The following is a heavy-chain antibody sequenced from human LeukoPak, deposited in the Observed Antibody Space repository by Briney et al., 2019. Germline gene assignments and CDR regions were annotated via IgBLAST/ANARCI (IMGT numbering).Heavy chain of an antibody. D-gene: IGHD3-9*01. V-gene: IGHV4-34*01. CDR1: GGSFSGYY. CDR2: INQSGST. Sequence: PSETLSLTCAVYGGSFSGYYWSWIRQPPGKGLEWIGEINQSGSTNYNPSLKSRVTISVDTSKNQFSLKLSSVTAADTAVYYCARGLRLLRYFDWLSGEYFDYWGQGTLVTVSS. J-gene: IGHJ4*02. CDR3: ARGLRLLRYFDWLSGEYFDY.